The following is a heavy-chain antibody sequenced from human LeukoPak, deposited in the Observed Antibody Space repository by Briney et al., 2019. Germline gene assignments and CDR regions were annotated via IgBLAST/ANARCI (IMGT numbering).Heavy chain of an antibody. CDR1: GGSIFSEH. CDR3: GRGGYDAFDI. J-gene: IGHJ3*02. D-gene: IGHD3-22*01. Sequence: KPSETLSLTCTVPGGSIFSEHWSWIRQPPGKGLEWIGYILSSGTTNYNPSLKSRFTISVDTSKNQFSLKLSSVTAADTAVYYCGRGGYDAFDIWGQGTMVTASS. V-gene: IGHV4-59*13. CDR2: ILSSGTT.